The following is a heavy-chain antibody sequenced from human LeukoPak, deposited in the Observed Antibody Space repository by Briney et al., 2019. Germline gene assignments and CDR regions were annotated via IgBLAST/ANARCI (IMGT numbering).Heavy chain of an antibody. Sequence: ASVKVSCKASGGTFSSYAISWVRQAPGQGLEWMGGIIPIFGTANYAQKFQGRVTITADESTSTAYMELSSLRSEDTAVYYCARDHGYHILTENYFDYWGQGTLVTVSS. D-gene: IGHD3-9*01. CDR2: IIPIFGTA. CDR3: ARDHGYHILTENYFDY. J-gene: IGHJ4*02. CDR1: GGTFSSYA. V-gene: IGHV1-69*01.